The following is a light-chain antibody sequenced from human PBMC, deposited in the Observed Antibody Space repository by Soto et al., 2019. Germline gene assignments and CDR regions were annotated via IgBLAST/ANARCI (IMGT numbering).Light chain of an antibody. Sequence: EIVLTQSPGTLSLSPGERVTLSCRASQSISNNHLAWYQQKPGQAPRLLIHGTSNRATGIPDRFSGSGSGTDFTLTFSRLEPEDFAVYYCQQYGSSFTFGPGTKVDIK. J-gene: IGKJ3*01. CDR2: GTS. CDR1: QSISNNH. CDR3: QQYGSSFT. V-gene: IGKV3-20*01.